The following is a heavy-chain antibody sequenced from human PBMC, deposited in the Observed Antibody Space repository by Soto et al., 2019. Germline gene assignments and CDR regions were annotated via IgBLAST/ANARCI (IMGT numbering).Heavy chain of an antibody. J-gene: IGHJ4*02. D-gene: IGHD5-18*01. CDR3: ARASKGGDTAMLDFDY. Sequence: QVQLVQSGAEVKKPGSSVKVSCKASGGTFSSYAISWVRQAPGQGLEWMGGIIPIFGTANYAQKFQGRVTITADESTSTAYMELNSLRSEDTAVYYCARASKGGDTAMLDFDYWGQGTLVTVSS. CDR2: IIPIFGTA. V-gene: IGHV1-69*01. CDR1: GGTFSSYA.